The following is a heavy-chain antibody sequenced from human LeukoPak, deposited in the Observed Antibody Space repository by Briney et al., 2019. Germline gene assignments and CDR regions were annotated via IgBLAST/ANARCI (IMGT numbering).Heavy chain of an antibody. D-gene: IGHD6-13*01. CDR1: GGSISSYY. CDR3: AGAIAAAGTSSGIDWFDP. V-gene: IGHV4-59*01. J-gene: IGHJ5*02. CDR2: IYYSGST. Sequence: SETLSLTCTVSGGSISSYYWSWIRQPPGKGLEWIGYIYYSGSTNYNPSLKSRVTISVDTSKNQFSLKLSSVTAADTAVYYCAGAIAAAGTSSGIDWFDPWGQGTLVTVSS.